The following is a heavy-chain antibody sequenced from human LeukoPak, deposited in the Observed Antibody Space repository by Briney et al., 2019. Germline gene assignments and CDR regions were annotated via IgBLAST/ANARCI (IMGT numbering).Heavy chain of an antibody. CDR2: ISSSGGTI. Sequence: GGSLRLSWAASGFTFSSYEMNWVRQAPGEGLEWVSYISSSGGTIYYADSVKGRFTISRDNAKNSLYLQMNSLRAEDTAVYYCAELGITMIGGVWGKGTTVTISS. CDR1: GFTFSSYE. J-gene: IGHJ6*04. CDR3: AELGITMIGGV. D-gene: IGHD3-10*02. V-gene: IGHV3-48*03.